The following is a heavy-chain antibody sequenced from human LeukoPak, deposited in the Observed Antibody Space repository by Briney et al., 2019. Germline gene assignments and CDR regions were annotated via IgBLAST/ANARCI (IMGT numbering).Heavy chain of an antibody. CDR2: IYYTGAT. D-gene: IGHD5-24*01. J-gene: IGHJ5*02. CDR3: ASLLKDGYSPGWLAP. Sequence: PSETLSVTSTVPGGSISSIRYYWSWIRQPPGEGLEWIATIYYTGATYYNPSLKSRVTISVDTSENHFSLNLISVTAADTAVYYCASLLKDGYSPGWLAPWGQRTLVTVSS. CDR1: GGSISSIRYY. V-gene: IGHV4-39*02.